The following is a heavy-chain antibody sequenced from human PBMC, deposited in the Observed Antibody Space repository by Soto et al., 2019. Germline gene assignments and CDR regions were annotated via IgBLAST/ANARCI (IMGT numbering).Heavy chain of an antibody. CDR3: ASGIAVAGTFFDY. CDR2: IIPIFGTA. Sequence: PVKVSCKAFGGTFSSYVISWVRQAPGQGLEWMGGIIPIFGTANYAQKFQGRVTITADESTSTAYMELSSLRSEDTAVYYCASGIAVAGTFFDYWGQGTLVTVSS. D-gene: IGHD6-19*01. J-gene: IGHJ4*02. CDR1: GGTFSSYV. V-gene: IGHV1-69*13.